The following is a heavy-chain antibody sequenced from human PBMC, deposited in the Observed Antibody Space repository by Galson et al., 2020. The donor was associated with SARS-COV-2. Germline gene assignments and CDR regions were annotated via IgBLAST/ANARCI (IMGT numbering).Heavy chain of an antibody. CDR3: ATGVLDSSGWYALYYFDY. J-gene: IGHJ4*02. Sequence: ASVKVSCKVSGYTLTELSMHWVRQAPGKGLEWMGGFDPEAGETIYAQKFQGRVTMTEDTSTDTAYMELSSLRSEDTAVYYCATGVLDSSGWYALYYFDYWGQGTLVTVSS. CDR1: GYTLTELS. CDR2: FDPEAGET. D-gene: IGHD6-19*01. V-gene: IGHV1-24*01.